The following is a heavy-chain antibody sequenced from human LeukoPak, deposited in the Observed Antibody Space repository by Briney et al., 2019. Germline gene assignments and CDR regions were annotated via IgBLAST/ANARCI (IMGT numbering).Heavy chain of an antibody. Sequence: PPETLSLTCAVYGESFSAFYWTWIRQPPEKGLEWIGEINHGGSTNYNPSLSSRVTISVDTSKRQFSLNLTSMTAADTAVYYCATWNAKTHSHDDWGQGTLVTVPS. J-gene: IGHJ4*02. V-gene: IGHV4-34*01. CDR1: GESFSAFY. CDR2: INHGGST. D-gene: IGHD1-1*01. CDR3: ATWNAKTHSHDD.